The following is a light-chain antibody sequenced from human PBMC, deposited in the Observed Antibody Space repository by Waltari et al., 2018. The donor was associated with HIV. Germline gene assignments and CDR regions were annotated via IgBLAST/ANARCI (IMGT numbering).Light chain of an antibody. J-gene: IGLJ2*01. Sequence: SYELAQPPSVSMSPGQTATLPCSGDKLADNYTSWYQQTPGQSPVLLIYQDNKRPSGTPERFSGSNSGNTAFLTISGTQTMDEADYYCQAWDSTTVVFGGGTKLTVL. CDR2: QDN. CDR3: QAWDSTTVV. V-gene: IGLV3-1*01. CDR1: KLADNY.